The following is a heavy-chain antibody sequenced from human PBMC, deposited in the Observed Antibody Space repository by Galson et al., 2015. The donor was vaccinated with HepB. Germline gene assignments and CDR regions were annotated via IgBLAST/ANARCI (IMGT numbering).Heavy chain of an antibody. CDR2: ISYDGNAK. V-gene: IGHV3-30*18. D-gene: IGHD2-2*01. CDR1: GFTYNSYA. J-gene: IGHJ4*02. CDR3: AKDGASFSDNWSSGFLDY. Sequence: LRLSSAASGFTYNSYARYWVRQAPGKGLEGVAGISYDGNAKNSGASVKRRFTVSRDTSKNTLDLQMDSLRVEATAMYYCAKDGASFSDNWSSGFLDYWGPGTLVTVSS.